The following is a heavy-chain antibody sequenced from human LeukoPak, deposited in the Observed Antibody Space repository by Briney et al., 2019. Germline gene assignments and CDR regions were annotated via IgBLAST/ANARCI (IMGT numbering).Heavy chain of an antibody. CDR1: GVSISSSSYY. J-gene: IGHJ4*02. V-gene: IGHV4-39*01. D-gene: IGHD6-13*01. CDR2: MSNSGSS. Sequence: SETLSLTCTVSGVSISSSSYYWGWIRQAPGKGLEWIGTMSNSGSSYYNPSLKSRVTISGDTAKNQFSLKLSSVTAADTAVYYCARRSHAAAGRGIDYWGQGTLVTVSS. CDR3: ARRSHAAAGRGIDY.